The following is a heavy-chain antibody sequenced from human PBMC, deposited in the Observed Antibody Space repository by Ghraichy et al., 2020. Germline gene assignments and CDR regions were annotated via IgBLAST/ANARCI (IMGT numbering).Heavy chain of an antibody. V-gene: IGHV3-48*03. J-gene: IGHJ5*02. CDR2: ISSGGSTI. CDR3: ARGTVCSSTRCLGKYNYFDP. D-gene: IGHD2-2*01. Sequence: GGSLRLSCAASGFTFSSYEMNWVRQSPGKGLEWVSYISSGGSTIYYADSVKGRFTISRDNAKNSLSLQMNSLRAEDTAVYYCARGTVCSSTRCLGKYNYFDPWGQGTLVTVSS. CDR1: GFTFSSYE.